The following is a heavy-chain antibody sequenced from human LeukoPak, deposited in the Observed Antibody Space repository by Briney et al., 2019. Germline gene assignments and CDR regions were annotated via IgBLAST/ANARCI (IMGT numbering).Heavy chain of an antibody. J-gene: IGHJ4*02. CDR3: AGDLTGYSPY. CDR1: GFTFSSYE. CDR2: ISRGGGII. Sequence: GGSLRLSCAPSGFTFSSYEMNWVRQPPGKGLEWVSYISRGGGIIYYADSVKGRFTISRDNAKNSLYLQMNSLSDEDTAVYYCAGDLTGYSPYWGQGTLVTVSS. D-gene: IGHD1-26*01. V-gene: IGHV3-48*03.